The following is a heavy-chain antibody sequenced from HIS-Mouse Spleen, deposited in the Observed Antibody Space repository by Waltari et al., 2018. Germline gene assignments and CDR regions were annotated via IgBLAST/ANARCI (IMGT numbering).Heavy chain of an antibody. CDR1: GGSFSGYY. J-gene: IGHJ4*02. Sequence: LSLTCAVYGGSFSGYYWSWIRQPPGKGLEWIGEINHSGSTNYNPSLKSRVTISVDTSKNQFSLKLSSVTAADTAVYYCARMGPASGSYGDYWGQGTLVTVSS. CDR2: INHSGST. V-gene: IGHV4-34*01. CDR3: ARMGPASGSYGDY. D-gene: IGHD1-26*01.